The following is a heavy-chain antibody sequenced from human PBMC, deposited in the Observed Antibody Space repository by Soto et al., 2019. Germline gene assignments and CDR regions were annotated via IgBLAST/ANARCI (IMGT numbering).Heavy chain of an antibody. V-gene: IGHV1-69*02. CDR3: ARNYYDSSGYRYFDY. J-gene: IGHJ4*02. CDR1: GGTFSSYT. Sequence: GASVKVSCKASGGTFSSYTISWVRQAPGQGLEWMGRIIPILGIANYAQKFQGRVTITADKSTSTAYMELSSLRSEDTAVYYCARNYYDSSGYRYFDYWGQGTLVTVSS. CDR2: IIPILGIA. D-gene: IGHD3-22*01.